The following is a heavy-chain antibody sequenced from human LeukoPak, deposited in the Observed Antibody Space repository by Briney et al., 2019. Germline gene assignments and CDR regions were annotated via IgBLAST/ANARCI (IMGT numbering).Heavy chain of an antibody. Sequence: ASVKVSCKASGGTFSSYAISWLRQAPAQGLEWMGRIIPIFGTANYAQKFQGRVTITTDESTSTAYMELSSLRSEDTAVYYCARDLEYSSSLGYWGQGTLVTVSS. CDR3: ARDLEYSSSLGY. J-gene: IGHJ4*02. D-gene: IGHD6-6*01. CDR2: IIPIFGTA. V-gene: IGHV1-69*05. CDR1: GGTFSSYA.